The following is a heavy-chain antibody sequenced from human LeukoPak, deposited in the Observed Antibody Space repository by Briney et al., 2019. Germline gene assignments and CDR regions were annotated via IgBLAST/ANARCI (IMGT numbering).Heavy chain of an antibody. Sequence: GGSLRLSCAASGFTFSSYSMNWVRRAPGKGLEWVSYISSSSSTIYYADSVKGRFTISRDNAKNSLYLQMNSLRAEDTAVYYCARRPNYYGSGSYHHFDYWGQGTLVTVSS. D-gene: IGHD3-10*01. J-gene: IGHJ4*02. V-gene: IGHV3-48*01. CDR1: GFTFSSYS. CDR3: ARRPNYYGSGSYHHFDY. CDR2: ISSSSSTI.